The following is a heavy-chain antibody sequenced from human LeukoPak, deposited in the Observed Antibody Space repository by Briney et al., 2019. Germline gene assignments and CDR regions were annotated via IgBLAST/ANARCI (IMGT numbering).Heavy chain of an antibody. CDR3: ARGLASGYPPIPFDY. CDR2: ITYDGRT. J-gene: IGHJ4*02. Sequence: SETLSLTCTVSGGSISSYYWSWIRQSPGKGLEWIGEITYDGRTKYNPSLRSRVSISVDTSKIQFSLNLTSVTAADTAIYYCARGLASGYPPIPFDYWGQGTQVTVSS. D-gene: IGHD3-3*01. CDR1: GGSISSYY. V-gene: IGHV4-34*01.